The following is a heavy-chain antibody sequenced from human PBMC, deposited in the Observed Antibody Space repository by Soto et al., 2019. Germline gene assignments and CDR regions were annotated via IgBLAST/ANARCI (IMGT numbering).Heavy chain of an antibody. D-gene: IGHD1-26*01. V-gene: IGHV3-23*01. J-gene: IGHJ4*02. Sequence: EVHLLESGGGLVQPGGSLRLSCAVSGFSFSSYAMTWVRQAPGEGLEWVAAISATGGTTYYADSVKRRFTISRDNSKNTVYLQMKSLRVDDTAVYYCVKPLEWDRDWGGDIDYFDWWGQGTLVTVSS. CDR3: VKPLEWDRDWGGDIDYFDW. CDR1: GFSFSSYA. CDR2: ISATGGTT.